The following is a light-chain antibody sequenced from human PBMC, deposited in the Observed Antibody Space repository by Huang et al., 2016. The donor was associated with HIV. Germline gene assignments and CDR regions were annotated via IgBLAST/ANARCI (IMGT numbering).Light chain of an antibody. CDR3: QQYGSSPLT. J-gene: IGKJ4*01. CDR2: GAS. V-gene: IGKV3-20*01. CDR1: QRGRSRN. Sequence: EIVLTPSPGTLSLSPGERATLSCRASQRGRSRNVGWYQQKPGQAPRLLIDGASRRASGITGRCSGSGSGTGFTLTISRLEPEDCAVYYCQQYGSSPLTFGGGTKVEIK.